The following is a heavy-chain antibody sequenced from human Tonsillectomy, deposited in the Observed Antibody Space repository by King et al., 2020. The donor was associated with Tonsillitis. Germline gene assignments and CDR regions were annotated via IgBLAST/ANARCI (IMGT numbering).Heavy chain of an antibody. CDR1: GGSINSYY. J-gene: IGHJ4*02. D-gene: IGHD1-26*01. CDR3: ARDVVPIVGTTVFDY. CDR2: IYTSWST. V-gene: IGHV4-4*07. Sequence: QLQESGPGLVKPSETLSLTCTVSGGSINSYYWNWILQSAGQGLEWIGRIYTSWSTNYNPSLKSRVTMSVDTSKNQFSLKLSSVTAADTAVYYCARDVVPIVGTTVFDYWGQGTLVTVSS.